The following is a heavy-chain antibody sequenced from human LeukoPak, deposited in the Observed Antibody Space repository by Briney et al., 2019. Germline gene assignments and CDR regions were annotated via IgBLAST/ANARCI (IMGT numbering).Heavy chain of an antibody. V-gene: IGHV3-74*01. CDR3: TRDLMDYDVLTGLHHYYMDV. CDR1: GFTFSSYW. CDR2: INGDGRNI. D-gene: IGHD3-9*01. J-gene: IGHJ6*02. Sequence: PGGSLRLSCVASGFTFSSYWMHWVRQDPRKGLVWVSRINGDGRNINYADSVRGRFTISRDNAKNTLYLQMNTLRVEDTAVYYCTRDLMDYDVLTGLHHYYMDVWGQGTTVTVSS.